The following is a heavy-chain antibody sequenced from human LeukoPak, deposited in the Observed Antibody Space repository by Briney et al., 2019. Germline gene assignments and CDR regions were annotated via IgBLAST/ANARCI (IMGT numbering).Heavy chain of an antibody. CDR1: GGSFSGYY. V-gene: IGHV3-23*01. D-gene: IGHD2-2*01. Sequence: ETLSLTCAVYGGSFSGYYWSWIRQPPGKGLEWVSGISGSGGSTYYADSVKGRFTISRDNSKNTLYLQMNSLRAEDTAVYYCARDIVVVPAASEYYYYGMDVWGQGTTVTVSS. CDR3: ARDIVVVPAASEYYYYGMDV. CDR2: ISGSGGST. J-gene: IGHJ6*02.